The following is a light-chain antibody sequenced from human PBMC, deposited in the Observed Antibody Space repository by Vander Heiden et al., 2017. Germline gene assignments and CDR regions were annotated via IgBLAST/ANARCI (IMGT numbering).Light chain of an antibody. J-gene: IGKJ2*03. CDR3: QQYNNWPAFR. V-gene: IGKV3-15*01. CDR2: GPS. CDR1: QGVSGK. Sequence: DIVMPQSPATLSVSPGESVTVSCRPSQGVSGKLAWYQQKPGQAPRLLIYGPSTRAIGIPPRFSGSGSGTELTLTISNLQSEDVAIYFWQQYNNWPAFRFGQGTKLEIK.